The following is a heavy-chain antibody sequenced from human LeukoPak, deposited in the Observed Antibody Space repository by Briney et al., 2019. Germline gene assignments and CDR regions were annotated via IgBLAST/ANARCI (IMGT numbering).Heavy chain of an antibody. J-gene: IGHJ3*02. V-gene: IGHV4-39*07. D-gene: IGHD3-3*01. Sequence: SETLSLTCTVSGGSISSSSYYWGWIRQPPGKGLEWIGSIYYSGSTYYNPSLKSRVTISGDTSKNQFSLKLSSVTAADTAVYYCARGRITIFGVVISDAFDIWGQGTMVTVSS. CDR2: IYYSGST. CDR3: ARGRITIFGVVISDAFDI. CDR1: GGSISSSSYY.